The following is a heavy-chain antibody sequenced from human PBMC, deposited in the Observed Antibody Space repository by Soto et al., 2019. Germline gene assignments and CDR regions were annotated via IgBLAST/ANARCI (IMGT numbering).Heavy chain of an antibody. CDR2: ISTYNGNT. Sequence: ASVKVSCKASGYTFTSYGISWVRQAPGQGLEWMGCISTYNGNTNYAQKLQGRVTMTTDTSTSTAYMELRSLRSDDTAVYYCARDRPTYYDILTGYTIRVDYWGQGTLVTVSS. D-gene: IGHD3-9*01. CDR3: ARDRPTYYDILTGYTIRVDY. V-gene: IGHV1-18*01. J-gene: IGHJ4*02. CDR1: GYTFTSYG.